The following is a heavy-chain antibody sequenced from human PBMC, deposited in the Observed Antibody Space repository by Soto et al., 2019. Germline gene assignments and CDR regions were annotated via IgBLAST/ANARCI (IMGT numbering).Heavy chain of an antibody. J-gene: IGHJ4*02. CDR1: GYTFTDYY. CDR2: INPNSGGT. V-gene: IGHV1-2*02. Sequence: ASAKVSCKASGYTFTDYYMHRVRQAPGQGLEWMGWINPNSGGTNYAQKFQGRVTMTRDTSISTAYMELSRLRSDDTAVYYCAREGPPYRQFDYWGQGTLLTASS. CDR3: AREGPPYRQFDY.